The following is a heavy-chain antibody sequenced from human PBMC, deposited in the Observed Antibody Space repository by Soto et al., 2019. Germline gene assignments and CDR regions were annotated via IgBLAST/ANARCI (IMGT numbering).Heavy chain of an antibody. J-gene: IGHJ4*02. V-gene: IGHV4-34*01. CDR3: ARVQRRSNLPDY. CDR2: INHSGST. CDR1: GGSFSGYY. Sequence: QVQLQQWGAGLLKPSETLSLICAVYGGSFSGYYWSWIRQPPGKGLEWIGEINHSGSTNYNPSLNSRVTISVDTSKNQFSLKLKSVTAADTAVYFCARVQRRSNLPDYWGQGTLVTVSS. D-gene: IGHD4-4*01.